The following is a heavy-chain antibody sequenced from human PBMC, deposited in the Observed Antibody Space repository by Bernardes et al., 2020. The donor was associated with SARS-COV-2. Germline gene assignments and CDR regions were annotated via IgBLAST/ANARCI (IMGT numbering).Heavy chain of an antibody. Sequence: GGSLRLSCAASGFTFSSYTMNWVRQAPGKGLEWVSYIRSSDSFTYYADSVKGRFTISRDNAKNSLFLQMNSLRAEDTAVYYCAKDSYDYVWGSHVWVYYFDYWGQGTLVTVSS. CDR2: IRSSDSFT. CDR1: GFTFSSYT. CDR3: AKDSYDYVWGSHVWVYYFDY. D-gene: IGHD3-16*01. J-gene: IGHJ4*02. V-gene: IGHV3-48*01.